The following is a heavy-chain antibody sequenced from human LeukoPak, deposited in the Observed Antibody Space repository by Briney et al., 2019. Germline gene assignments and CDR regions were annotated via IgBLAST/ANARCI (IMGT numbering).Heavy chain of an antibody. D-gene: IGHD1-7*01. Sequence: SETLSLTCAVYVGSFSGYYWTWIRQAPGKGLEWIGEIDHSGSTKYNPSLKSRVTISVDTSKNQFSLKLTSVTAADTAVYYCARAGQSNWNYDYWGQGTTVTVSS. J-gene: IGHJ4*03. CDR3: ARAGQSNWNYDY. CDR2: IDHSGST. CDR1: VGSFSGYY. V-gene: IGHV4-34*01.